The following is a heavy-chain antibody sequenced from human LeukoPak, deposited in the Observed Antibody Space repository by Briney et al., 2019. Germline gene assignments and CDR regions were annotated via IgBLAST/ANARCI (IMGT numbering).Heavy chain of an antibody. Sequence: GASVKVSCKASAYTFTGYYMHWVRQAPGQGLEWMGWIYPNSGGTNYAQKFLGRVTLTRDTSITTAYMELSRLRSDDTAVYYCARDVDTAMITGGMDVWGQGTTVTVSS. CDR2: IYPNSGGT. CDR1: AYTFTGYY. D-gene: IGHD5-18*01. V-gene: IGHV1-2*02. J-gene: IGHJ6*02. CDR3: ARDVDTAMITGGMDV.